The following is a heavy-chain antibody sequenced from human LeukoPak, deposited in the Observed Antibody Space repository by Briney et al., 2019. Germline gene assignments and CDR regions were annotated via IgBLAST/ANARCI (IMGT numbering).Heavy chain of an antibody. CDR2: IKQDGSEK. CDR1: GFTFSDYW. CDR3: VRDRAYFDSSGFYNLDY. Sequence: GGSLRLSCASSGFTFSDYWMSWVRQAPGKGLEWVANIKQDGSEKYYVDSVKGRFTISRDNAKNSLYMQMNSLRAEDTAVYYCVRDRAYFDSSGFYNLDYWGQGTLVTVSS. J-gene: IGHJ4*02. D-gene: IGHD3-22*01. V-gene: IGHV3-7*01.